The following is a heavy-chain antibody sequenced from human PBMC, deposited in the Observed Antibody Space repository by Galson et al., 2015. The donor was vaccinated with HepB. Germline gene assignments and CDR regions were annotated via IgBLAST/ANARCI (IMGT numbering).Heavy chain of an antibody. D-gene: IGHD3-22*01. CDR1: GFTFSSYA. Sequence: SLRLSCAASGFTFSSYAVHWVRQAPGKGLEWVALISYDGSKKNYADSVKSRFTISRDNSKNTLYLQMNSLRAEDAAVYYCARARYSSYHYSSGFYYDFDHWGQGTLVTVSS. V-gene: IGHV3-30*04. J-gene: IGHJ4*02. CDR2: ISYDGSKK. CDR3: ARARYSSYHYSSGFYYDFDH.